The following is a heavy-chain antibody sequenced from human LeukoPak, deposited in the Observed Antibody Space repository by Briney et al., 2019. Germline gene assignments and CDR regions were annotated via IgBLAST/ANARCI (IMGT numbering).Heavy chain of an antibody. CDR3: AKDRNDFNYYFDY. Sequence: PGGSLRLSCAASGFTFSSYGMPWVRQAPGKGLEWVAVIWYDGSNKYYADSVKGRFTISRDNSKNTLYLQMNSLRAEDTAVYYCAKDRNDFNYYFDYWGQGTLVTVSS. D-gene: IGHD1-1*01. J-gene: IGHJ4*02. CDR2: IWYDGSNK. V-gene: IGHV3-30*02. CDR1: GFTFSSYG.